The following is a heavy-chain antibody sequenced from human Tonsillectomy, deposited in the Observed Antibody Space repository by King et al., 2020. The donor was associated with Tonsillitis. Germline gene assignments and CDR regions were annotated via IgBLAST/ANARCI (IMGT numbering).Heavy chain of an antibody. D-gene: IGHD3-3*01. V-gene: IGHV1-46*01. CDR3: ARSTGVVITLDGSLDY. J-gene: IGHJ4*02. CDR2: INPSGGST. Sequence: HEQLVQSGAEVKKPGASMKVSCKASGYTFTNYYIHWVRQAPGQGLEWVGIINPSGGSTSYAQKFQGRVTMTRDTSTSTVYMELSSLRSEDTAVYYCARSTGVVITLDGSLDYWGQGTLVTVSS. CDR1: GYTFTNYY.